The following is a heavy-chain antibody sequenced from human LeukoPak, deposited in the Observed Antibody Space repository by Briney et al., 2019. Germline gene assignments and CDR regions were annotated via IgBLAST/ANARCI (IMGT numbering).Heavy chain of an antibody. D-gene: IGHD1-26*01. CDR3: ARATSGNYPDAFDI. Sequence: GGSLRLSCAASGFTFSDYYMSWIRQAPGKGLEWVSYISSSSSTIYYADSVKGRFTISRDNAKKSLYLQMNSLRAEDTAVYYCARATSGNYPDAFDIWGQGTMVTVSS. CDR2: ISSSSSTI. J-gene: IGHJ3*02. CDR1: GFTFSDYY. V-gene: IGHV3-11*04.